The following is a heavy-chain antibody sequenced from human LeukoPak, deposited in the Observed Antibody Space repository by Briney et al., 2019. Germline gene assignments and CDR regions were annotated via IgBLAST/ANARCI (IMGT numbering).Heavy chain of an antibody. Sequence: PGGSLRLSCAASGFSFSDDWMCWVRQAPGKGLQWVANINQDGSKKYYADSLKGRFTISRDNAKNSLYLQMSSLRAVDTAVYYCARDHAYRADYWGQGTLVAVSS. CDR2: INQDGSKK. J-gene: IGHJ4*02. V-gene: IGHV3-7*01. D-gene: IGHD2-2*01. CDR1: GFSFSDDW. CDR3: ARDHAYRADY.